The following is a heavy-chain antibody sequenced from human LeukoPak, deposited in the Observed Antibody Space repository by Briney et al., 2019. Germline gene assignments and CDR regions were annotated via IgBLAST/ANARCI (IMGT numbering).Heavy chain of an antibody. CDR1: GYSFTTHW. D-gene: IGHD3-22*01. V-gene: IGHV5-51*01. CDR3: ARRGYYYDSSEDFDY. Sequence: GESLKISCKASGYSFTTHWIGWVRQMPGKGLEWMGIIYPGDSDTRYSPSFQGQVTISADKSISTAYLQWSSLKASDTAMYYCARRGYYYDSSEDFDYWGQGTLVTVSS. CDR2: IYPGDSDT. J-gene: IGHJ4*02.